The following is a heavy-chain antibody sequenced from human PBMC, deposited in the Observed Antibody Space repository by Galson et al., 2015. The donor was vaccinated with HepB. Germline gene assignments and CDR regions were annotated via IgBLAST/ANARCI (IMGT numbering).Heavy chain of an antibody. D-gene: IGHD3-10*01. V-gene: IGHV4-39*01. CDR1: GGSLSDTHYY. J-gene: IGHJ4*02. CDR3: ARGRSLRAWDFEY. Sequence: SETLSLTCTVSGGSLSDTHYYWGWIRQPPGRGLEWIGTIYYVGNTYYNPSLKSRVSISVDTSKNQFSLNLDSVTAADTAVYFCARGRSLRAWDFEYWGQGTLVTVSS. CDR2: IYYVGNT.